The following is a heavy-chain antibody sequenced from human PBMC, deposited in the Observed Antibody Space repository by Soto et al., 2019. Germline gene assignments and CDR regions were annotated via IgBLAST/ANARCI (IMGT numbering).Heavy chain of an antibody. Sequence: SVKVSCKASGCTFSSYSISWVRQAPGQGLEWMGGIIPIFGTANYAQKFQGRVTITADESTSTAYMELSSLRSEDTAVYYCARGRSPRGWLQSNTDYYYCGMYVWGQGTTVTVSS. CDR3: ARGRSPRGWLQSNTDYYYCGMYV. D-gene: IGHD5-12*01. J-gene: IGHJ6*02. CDR2: IIPIFGTA. CDR1: GCTFSSYS. V-gene: IGHV1-69*13.